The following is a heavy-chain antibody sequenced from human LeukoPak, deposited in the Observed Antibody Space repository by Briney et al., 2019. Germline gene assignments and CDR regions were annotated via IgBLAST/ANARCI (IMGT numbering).Heavy chain of an antibody. CDR2: IYYSGST. D-gene: IGHD2-21*02. CDR3: VRVTDYFDY. V-gene: IGHV4-39*07. Sequence: PSETLSLTCTVSGGSISSSSYYWGWIRQPPGKGLEWIGSIYYSGSTYYNPSLKSRVTISVDTSKNQFSLKLSSVTAADTAVYYCVRVTDYFDYWGQGTLVTVSS. CDR1: GGSISSSSYY. J-gene: IGHJ4*02.